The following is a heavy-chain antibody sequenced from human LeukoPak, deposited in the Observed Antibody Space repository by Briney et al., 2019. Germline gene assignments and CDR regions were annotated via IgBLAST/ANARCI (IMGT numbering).Heavy chain of an antibody. D-gene: IGHD3-3*01. J-gene: IGHJ5*02. Sequence: SETLSLTCAVYGGSFSGYYWSWIRQPPGKGLEWIGEINHSGSTNYNPSLKSRVTISGDTSKNQFSLKLSSVTAADTAVYYCARYRVYDFWSGYPNWFDPWGQGTLVTVSS. CDR2: INHSGST. CDR1: GGSFSGYY. V-gene: IGHV4-34*01. CDR3: ARYRVYDFWSGYPNWFDP.